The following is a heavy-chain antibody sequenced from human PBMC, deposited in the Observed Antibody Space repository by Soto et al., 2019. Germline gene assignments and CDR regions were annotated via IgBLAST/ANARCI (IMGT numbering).Heavy chain of an antibody. Sequence: GESLQVSCKGSGYSFTSFWIGWVRQMPGKGLEWMGIIYPGGSDIKYSPSFEGQVTISVDKSISTAYLQWSSLKASDTAMYYCARHVQTTTWSNFVYWGLGTPVAVSS. CDR2: IYPGGSDI. CDR1: GYSFTSFW. D-gene: IGHD2-8*02. J-gene: IGHJ4*02. V-gene: IGHV5-51*01. CDR3: ARHVQTTTWSNFVY.